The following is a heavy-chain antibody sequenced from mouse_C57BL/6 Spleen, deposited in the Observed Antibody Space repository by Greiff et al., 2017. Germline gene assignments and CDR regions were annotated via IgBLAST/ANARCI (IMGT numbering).Heavy chain of an antibody. CDR1: GYTFTSYW. D-gene: IGHD1-1*01. J-gene: IGHJ2*01. CDR3: AREHIYGSSSYFDY. CDR2: IDPSDSYT. Sequence: QVQLQQPGAELVRPGTSVKLSCKASGYTFTSYWLHWVKQRPGQGLEWIGVIDPSDSYTNYNQKFKGKAPLTVDTSSSTAYMQLSSLTSEDSAVYYCAREHIYGSSSYFDYWGQGTTLTVSS. V-gene: IGHV1-59*01.